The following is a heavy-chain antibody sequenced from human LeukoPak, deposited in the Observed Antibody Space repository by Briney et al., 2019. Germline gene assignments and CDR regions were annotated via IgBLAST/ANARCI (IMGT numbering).Heavy chain of an antibody. V-gene: IGHV5-51*01. CDR1: GYSFSNYW. D-gene: IGHD2-21*02. CDR3: ARQPLVRDCGGDCEFDY. CDR2: IYPGDSNT. Sequence: GESLKISCKGSGYSFSNYWIGWVRHMPGKGLEWMGIIYPGDSNTRYSPSFQGQVTISADKSISTAYLQWTSLKASDTAIYYCARQPLVRDCGGDCEFDYWGQGTRVSVSS. J-gene: IGHJ4*02.